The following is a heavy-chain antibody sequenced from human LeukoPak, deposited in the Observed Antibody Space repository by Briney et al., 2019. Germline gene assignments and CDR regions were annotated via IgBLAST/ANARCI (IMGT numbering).Heavy chain of an antibody. CDR3: ARDGAHDYGDWDAFDI. CDR1: GGTFSSYA. V-gene: IGHV1-69*05. Sequence: SVKVSCKASGGTFSSYAISWVRQAPGQGLEWMGGIIPIFGTANYAQEFQGRVTITTDESTSTAYMELSSLRSEVTAVYYCARDGAHDYGDWDAFDIWGQGTMVTVSS. CDR2: IIPIFGTA. J-gene: IGHJ3*02. D-gene: IGHD4-17*01.